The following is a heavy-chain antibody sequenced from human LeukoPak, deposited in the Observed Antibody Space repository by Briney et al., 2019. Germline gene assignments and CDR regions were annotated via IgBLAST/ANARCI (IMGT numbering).Heavy chain of an antibody. CDR3: AKQYGSGWYLTNYYFDY. J-gene: IGHJ4*02. Sequence: GGSLRLSCAASGFTASSNYMSWVRQAPGKGLEWVSVIYSGGSTYYADSVKGRFTISRDNSKNTLYLQMNSLRAEDTAVYYCAKQYGSGWYLTNYYFDYWGQGTLVTVSS. V-gene: IGHV3-66*04. CDR2: IYSGGST. D-gene: IGHD6-19*01. CDR1: GFTASSNY.